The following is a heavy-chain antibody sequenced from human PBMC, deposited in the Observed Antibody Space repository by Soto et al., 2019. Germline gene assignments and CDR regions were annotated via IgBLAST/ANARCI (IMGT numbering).Heavy chain of an antibody. CDR1: GFTFTNYA. CDR2: IGGSVGST. V-gene: IGHV3-23*01. CDR3: ARKSSSSSWFDP. Sequence: EVQLLESGGGLVQPGGSLRLSCAASGFTFTNYAMSWVRQAPGKGLEWVSTIGGSVGSTYYAQKFQARVTMTADTSTRTAYMELRSLRSDDTAFYYCARKSSSSSWFDPWGQGTLVTVSS. J-gene: IGHJ5*02. D-gene: IGHD6-6*01.